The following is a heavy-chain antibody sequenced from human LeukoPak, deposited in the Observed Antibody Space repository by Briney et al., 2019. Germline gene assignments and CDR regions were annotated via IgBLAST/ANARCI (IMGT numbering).Heavy chain of an antibody. CDR2: ISGGAGST. J-gene: IGHJ4*02. CDR1: GFTFSSYA. Sequence: GGSRRLSCAASGFTFSSYAISWVRQAPGKGLEWVSLISGGAGSTYYAASVKGRFTISRDNSKNALYLQMNSLRAEDTAVYYCVKEPRHCGGDCFSLLDCWGQGTLVCVSS. V-gene: IGHV3-23*01. CDR3: VKEPRHCGGDCFSLLDC. D-gene: IGHD2-21*02.